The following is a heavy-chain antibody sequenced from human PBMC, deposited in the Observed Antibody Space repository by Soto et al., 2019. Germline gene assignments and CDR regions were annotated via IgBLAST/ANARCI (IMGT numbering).Heavy chain of an antibody. D-gene: IGHD6-19*01. Sequence: PSQTLSLTCAISGDSVSSNSAAWNWIRQSPSRGLEWLGRTYYRSKWYSGYAVSMKSRITIKPDTSKNQFSLQLNSVTPEDTAVYYYAGSSGYFDHWGRGILVTVSS. CDR2: TYYRSKWYS. CDR3: AGSSGYFDH. J-gene: IGHJ4*02. CDR1: GDSVSSNSAA. V-gene: IGHV6-1*01.